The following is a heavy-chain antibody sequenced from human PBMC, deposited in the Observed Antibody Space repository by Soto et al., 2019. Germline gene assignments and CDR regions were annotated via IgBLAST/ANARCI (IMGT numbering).Heavy chain of an antibody. CDR2: TYYRSKWYN. CDR1: GDSVSSNSAD. CDR3: ARGDQHYYFGMDV. J-gene: IGHJ6*01. V-gene: IGHV6-1*01. Sequence: PSQTLSLTCAISGDSVSSNSADWNWIRQSPSRGLEWLGRTYYRSKWYNDYTISVKSRMTINPDTSKNQFSLQLNYVTPEDTDISYRARGDQHYYFGMDVWGPATTVTVCS.